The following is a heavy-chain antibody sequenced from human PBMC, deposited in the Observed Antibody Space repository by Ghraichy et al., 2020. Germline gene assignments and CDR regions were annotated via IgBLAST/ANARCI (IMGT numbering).Heavy chain of an antibody. D-gene: IGHD1-26*01. CDR1: GGSISITDYY. J-gene: IGHJ4*02. V-gene: IGHV4-39*01. Sequence: SETLSLTCTVSGGSISITDYYWGWIRQPPGKGLECLGVIHYSGTTYYNSPLKSRVTISVDTSKNRFSLKLTSVTATDTAVYYCARMDNSAIYEAPDYWGQGTLVTVSS. CDR2: IHYSGTT. CDR3: ARMDNSAIYEAPDY.